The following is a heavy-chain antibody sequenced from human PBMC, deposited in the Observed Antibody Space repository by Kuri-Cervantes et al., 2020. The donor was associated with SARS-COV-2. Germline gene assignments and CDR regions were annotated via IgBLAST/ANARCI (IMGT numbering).Heavy chain of an antibody. Sequence: GSLRLSCTVSGGSISSSSYYWGWIRQPPGKGLEWIGSIYYSGSTYYNPSLKSRVTISVDTSKNQFSLKLSSVTAADTAVYYCARFPHFDYWGQGTLVTVSS. V-gene: IGHV4-39*01. CDR1: GGSISSSSYY. CDR3: ARFPHFDY. CDR2: IYYSGST. J-gene: IGHJ4*02.